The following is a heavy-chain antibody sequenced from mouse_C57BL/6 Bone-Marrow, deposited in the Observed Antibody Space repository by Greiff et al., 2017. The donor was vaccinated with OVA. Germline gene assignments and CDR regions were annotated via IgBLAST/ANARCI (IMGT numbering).Heavy chain of an antibody. CDR1: GFSLSTSGMG. J-gene: IGHJ2*01. Sequence: QVTLKVCGPGILQSSQTLSLTCSFSGFSLSTSGMGVSWIRQPSGKGLEWLAHIYWDDDKRYNPSLKSRLTISKDTSRNQVFLKITSVDTADTATYYCARSRAYYSNPYYFDYWGQGTTLTVSS. CDR2: IYWDDDK. V-gene: IGHV8-12*01. D-gene: IGHD2-5*01. CDR3: ARSRAYYSNPYYFDY.